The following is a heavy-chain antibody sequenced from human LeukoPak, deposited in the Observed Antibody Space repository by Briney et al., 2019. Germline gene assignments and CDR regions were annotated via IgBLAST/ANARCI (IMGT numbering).Heavy chain of an antibody. J-gene: IGHJ5*02. D-gene: IGHD6-6*01. CDR3: AENRRASLRGWFDP. CDR2: ISWNSGSI. CDR1: GFTFDDYA. Sequence: PGGSLRLSCAASGFTFDDYAMHWVRQAPGKGLEWVSGISWNSGSIGYADSVKGRFTISRDNAKNSLYLQMNSLRAEDTALYYCAENRRASLRGWFDPWGQGTLVTVSS. V-gene: IGHV3-9*01.